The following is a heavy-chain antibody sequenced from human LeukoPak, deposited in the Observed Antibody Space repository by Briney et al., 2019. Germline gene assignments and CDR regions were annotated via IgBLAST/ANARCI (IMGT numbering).Heavy chain of an antibody. CDR2: INPNSGGT. CDR3: ARLIITEFDY. D-gene: IGHD3-22*01. CDR1: GYTFTGYY. Sequence: GASVTVSCKASGYTFTGYYMHWVRRAPGQGLEWVGWINPNSGGTNYAQKFQGRVTMTRDTSISTAYRELSRLRSDDTAVYYCARLIITEFDYWGQGTLVTVSS. J-gene: IGHJ4*02. V-gene: IGHV1-2*02.